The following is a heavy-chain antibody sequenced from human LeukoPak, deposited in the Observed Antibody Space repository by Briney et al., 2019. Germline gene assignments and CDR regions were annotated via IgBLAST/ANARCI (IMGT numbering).Heavy chain of an antibody. V-gene: IGHV3-30*18. Sequence: GRSLRLSCAASGFTFSSYGMHWVCQAPGKGLEWVAVISYDGSNKYYADSVKGRFTISRDNSKNTLYLQMNSLRAEDTAVYYCAKDRTYCSGGSCFEADYWGQGTLVTVSS. CDR1: GFTFSSYG. CDR2: ISYDGSNK. J-gene: IGHJ4*02. D-gene: IGHD2-15*01. CDR3: AKDRTYCSGGSCFEADY.